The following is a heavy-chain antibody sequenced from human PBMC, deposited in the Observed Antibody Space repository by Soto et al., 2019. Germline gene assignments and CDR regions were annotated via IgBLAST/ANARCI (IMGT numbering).Heavy chain of an antibody. J-gene: IGHJ3*02. D-gene: IGHD3-9*01. V-gene: IGHV3-23*01. CDR2: ISGSGGST. CDR3: AKPKYYDILTGYDDAFDI. CDR1: GFTFSSYA. Sequence: GGSLRLSCAASGFTFSSYAMSWVRQAPGKGLEWVSAISGSGGSTYYADSVKGRFTISRDNSKNTLYLQMNSLRAEDTAVYYCAKPKYYDILTGYDDAFDIWGQGTMVTVSS.